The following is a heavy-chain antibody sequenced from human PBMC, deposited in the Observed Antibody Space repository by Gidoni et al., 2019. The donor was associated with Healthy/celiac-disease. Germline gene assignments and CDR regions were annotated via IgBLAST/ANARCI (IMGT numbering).Heavy chain of an antibody. CDR3: ARDLHPGIAVAKPRLFDP. CDR2: ISAYNGNT. D-gene: IGHD6-19*01. CDR1: GYTFTSYG. Sequence: QVQLVQSGAEVKKPGASVKVSCKASGYTFTSYGISWVRQAPGQGLEWMGWISAYNGNTNYAQKLQGRVTMTTDTSTSTAYMELRSLRSDDTAVYYCARDLHPGIAVAKPRLFDPWGQGTLVTVSS. V-gene: IGHV1-18*04. J-gene: IGHJ5*02.